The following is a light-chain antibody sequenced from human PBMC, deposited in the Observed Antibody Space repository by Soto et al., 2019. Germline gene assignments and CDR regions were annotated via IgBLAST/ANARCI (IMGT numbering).Light chain of an antibody. V-gene: IGKV3-11*01. CDR2: DAS. CDR3: QQRSNWRST. CDR1: QSVSSY. J-gene: IGKJ2*02. Sequence: IVLTQSPATLSLSPGERATLSCRASQSVSSYLAWYQQKPGQAPRLLIYDASNRATGIPARFSGSGSGTDFTLTISSLEPEDFAVYYCQQRSNWRSTFGQGTKLEIK.